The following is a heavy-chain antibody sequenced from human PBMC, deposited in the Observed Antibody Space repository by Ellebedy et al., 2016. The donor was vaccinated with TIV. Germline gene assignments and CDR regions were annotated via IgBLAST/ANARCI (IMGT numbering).Heavy chain of an antibody. J-gene: IGHJ5*02. CDR2: IWYDESKK. CDR1: GFSLSNYG. D-gene: IGHD4-17*01. V-gene: IGHV3-33*01. CDR3: VMHSGVGWLDP. Sequence: GESLKISCAASGFSLSNYGMHWVRQAPGKGLEWVAVIWYDESKKYYADSVRGRFTISRDSSKNTLYLQLNRLRVEDTSVYYCVMHSGVGWLDPWGQGTLVTVSS.